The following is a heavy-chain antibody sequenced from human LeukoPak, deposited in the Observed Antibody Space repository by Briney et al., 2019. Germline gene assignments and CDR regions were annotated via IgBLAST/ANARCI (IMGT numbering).Heavy chain of an antibody. Sequence: SETLSLTCTVSGGSISSYGYYWSWIRPDPGKGLEWIGNIHHSGTAYYNPSLKSRVTISVDTSKNQFSLKVNSVTAADTAVYYCARVTDYDFWSGFPDYWGPGTPVIVTS. CDR2: IHHSGTA. V-gene: IGHV4-31*03. CDR1: GGSISSYGYY. D-gene: IGHD3-3*01. J-gene: IGHJ4*02. CDR3: ARVTDYDFWSGFPDY.